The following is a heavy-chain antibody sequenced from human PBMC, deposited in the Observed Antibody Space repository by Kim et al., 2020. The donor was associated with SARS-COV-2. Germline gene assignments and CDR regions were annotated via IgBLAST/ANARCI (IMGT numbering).Heavy chain of an antibody. V-gene: IGHV4-59*01. CDR2: IYNSVNT. D-gene: IGHD2-15*01. J-gene: IGHJ4*02. CDR3: ARGPYSRPDYLDY. Sequence: SETLSLTCTVSGGPISSSYWSWIRQTPGKELEWVGYIYNSVNTDYNPSLESRVTISIDTSKNQFSLNLNSVTAADTAIYYCARGPYSRPDYLDYWGQGILVTVSS. CDR1: GGPISSSY.